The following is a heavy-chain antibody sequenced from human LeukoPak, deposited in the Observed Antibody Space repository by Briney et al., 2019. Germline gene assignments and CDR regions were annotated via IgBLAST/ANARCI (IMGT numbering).Heavy chain of an antibody. D-gene: IGHD6-13*01. CDR3: ARARVSSITYYYYYMDV. V-gene: IGHV1-8*01. J-gene: IGHJ6*03. CDR2: MNPNSGNT. CDR1: GYTFTSYD. Sequence: ASVKVSCKASGYTFTSYDINWVRQATGQGLEWMGWMNPNSGNTGYAQKFQGRVTMTTDTSTSTAYMELRSLRSDDTAVYYCARARVSSITYYYYYMDVWGKGTTVTVSS.